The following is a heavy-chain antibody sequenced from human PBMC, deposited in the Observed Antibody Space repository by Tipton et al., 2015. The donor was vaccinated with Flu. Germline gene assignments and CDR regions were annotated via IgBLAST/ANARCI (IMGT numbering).Heavy chain of an antibody. V-gene: IGHV3-7*01. J-gene: IGHJ4*02. CDR1: GFTFSSYW. CDR2: IKQDGSKE. D-gene: IGHD1-14*01. CDR3: VKMPDFDY. Sequence: GSLRLSCAASGFTFSSYWMSWVRQAPGKGLEWVANIKQDGSKENYVDSVRGRFTISRDNAKNSLYLQMNSLRVDDTAVYFCVKMPDFDYWGQGTLVTVSS.